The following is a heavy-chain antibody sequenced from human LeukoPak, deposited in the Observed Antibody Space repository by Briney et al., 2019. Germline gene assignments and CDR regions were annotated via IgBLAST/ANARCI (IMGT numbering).Heavy chain of an antibody. J-gene: IGHJ4*02. CDR2: TYNRSRWYN. Sequence: SQTLSLTCAISGDSVSSNVVAWNWIRQSPSSGLEWLGRTYNRSRWYNEYAVSVNSRIAINADTSKNQFSLQLNSVTHEDTAMYYCARGAWNAFDYWGQGTLVTVSS. V-gene: IGHV6-1*01. CDR1: GDSVSSNVVA. CDR3: ARGAWNAFDY. D-gene: IGHD1-1*01.